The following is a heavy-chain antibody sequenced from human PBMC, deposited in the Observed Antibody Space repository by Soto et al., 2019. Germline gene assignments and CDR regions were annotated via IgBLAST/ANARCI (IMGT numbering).Heavy chain of an antibody. D-gene: IGHD3-3*02. CDR1: EFTFSDYV. Sequence: QVRLVESGGGVVQPGTSLRLSCAASEFTFSDYVIHWVRQAAGKGLEWVASMTYDGATEYYADSVKGRFTMSRDNSKRALSLQMNSLRPDDTAVYYCARVRLSIAVNDALDVWGQGTTVTVSS. J-gene: IGHJ3*01. V-gene: IGHV3-30*14. CDR3: ARVRLSIAVNDALDV. CDR2: MTYDGATE.